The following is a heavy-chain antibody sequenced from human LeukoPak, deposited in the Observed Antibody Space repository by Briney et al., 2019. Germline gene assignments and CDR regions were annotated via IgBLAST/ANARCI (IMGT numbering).Heavy chain of an antibody. J-gene: IGHJ4*02. CDR1: EFTFSSYG. V-gene: IGHV3-30*02. CDR2: IRYDGSNK. Sequence: GGSLRLSCAASEFTFSSYGMHWVRQAPGKGLEWVAFIRYDGSNKYYADSVKGRFTISRDNSKNTLYLQINSLRAEDTAVYYCAKEAAPYYDILTGYFNIRGLAYWGQGTLVTVSS. D-gene: IGHD3-9*01. CDR3: AKEAAPYYDILTGYFNIRGLAY.